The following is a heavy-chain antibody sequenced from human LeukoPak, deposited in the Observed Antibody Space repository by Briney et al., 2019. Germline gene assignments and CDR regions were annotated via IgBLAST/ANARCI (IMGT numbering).Heavy chain of an antibody. J-gene: IGHJ4*02. CDR1: GFSLGTSGVG. Sequence: SGPTLLHPTPTLTLTFTFSGFSLGTSGVGVGWIRQPPGKALEWLALIYWDDDKRYSPSLKSRLTITKDTSKNQVVLTMTNMDPVDTATYYCAHTSPETLEFDYWGQGTLVTVSS. CDR2: IYWDDDK. V-gene: IGHV2-5*02. CDR3: AHTSPETLEFDY.